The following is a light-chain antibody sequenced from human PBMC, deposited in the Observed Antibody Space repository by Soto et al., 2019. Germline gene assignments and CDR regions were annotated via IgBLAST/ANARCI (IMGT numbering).Light chain of an antibody. V-gene: IGLV2-14*01. CDR1: SSDVGGYNY. CDR2: EVS. CDR3: TSYTTTSTGV. Sequence: QSALTQPASVSGSPGQSITISCTGTSSDVGGYNYVSWYQQHPGKAPKLMIYEVSNRPSGVSNRFSGSKSGNTASLTISGLQAEDEADYYCTSYTTTSTGVFGGGTKHRP. J-gene: IGLJ3*02.